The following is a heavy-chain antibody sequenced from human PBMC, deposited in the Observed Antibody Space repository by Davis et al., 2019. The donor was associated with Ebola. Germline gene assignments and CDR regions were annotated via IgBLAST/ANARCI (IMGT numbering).Heavy chain of an antibody. V-gene: IGHV1-3*01. D-gene: IGHD6-19*01. Sequence: ASVKVSCKASGYTFTSYAMHWVRQAPGQRLEWMGWINAGNGNTKYSQKFQGRVTITRDTSASTAYMELSSLRSEDTAVYYCARPLLTGAGASKYNWFDPWGQGTLVTVSS. J-gene: IGHJ5*02. CDR1: GYTFTSYA. CDR2: INAGNGNT. CDR3: ARPLLTGAGASKYNWFDP.